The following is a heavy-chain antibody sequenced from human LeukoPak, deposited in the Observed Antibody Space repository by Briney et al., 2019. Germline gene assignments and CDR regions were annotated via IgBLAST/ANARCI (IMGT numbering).Heavy chain of an antibody. Sequence: SETLSLTCAVYGGSFSGYYWRWSRQPPGKGLEWIGEINHCGSTNYNASLKSRVTISVDPSKNQVSLKVSSVAAADTAVYYCAGNRRHAGSGRAHFDYWGQGTLVTVSS. CDR3: AGNRRHAGSGRAHFDY. J-gene: IGHJ4*02. CDR1: GGSFSGYY. CDR2: INHCGST. V-gene: IGHV4-34*01. D-gene: IGHD3-10*01.